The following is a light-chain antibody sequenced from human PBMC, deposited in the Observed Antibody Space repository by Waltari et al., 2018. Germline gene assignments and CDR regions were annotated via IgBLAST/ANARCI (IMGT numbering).Light chain of an antibody. Sequence: AIRMTQSPSSLSASIRDRVTISCRASQVFSTYLAWYQQKPGKAPSLFIHAASTLQSGVPSRFSGSGTGTDFTLTITCLQSEDFATYYCQQYHDYPWTFGQGTKVDI. CDR1: QVFSTY. CDR3: QQYHDYPWT. V-gene: IGKV1-8*01. J-gene: IGKJ1*01. CDR2: AAS.